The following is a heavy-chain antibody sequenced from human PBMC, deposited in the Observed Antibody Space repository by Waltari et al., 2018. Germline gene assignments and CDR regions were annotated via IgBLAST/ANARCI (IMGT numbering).Heavy chain of an antibody. CDR1: GVSFSGYS. J-gene: IGHJ4*02. V-gene: IGHV4-34*01. CDR2: INHSGST. CDR3: ARGGPDYDFWSGFFDY. D-gene: IGHD3-3*01. Sequence: QVQLQQWGAGLLKPSETLSLTCAVYGVSFSGYSWSWIRPPPGKGLEWIGEINHSGSTNYNPSLKSRVTISVDTSKNQFSLKLSSVTAADTAVYYCARGGPDYDFWSGFFDYWGQGTLVTVSS.